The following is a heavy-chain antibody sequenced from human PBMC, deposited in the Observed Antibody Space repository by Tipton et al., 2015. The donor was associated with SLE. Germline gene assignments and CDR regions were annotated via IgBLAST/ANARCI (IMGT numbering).Heavy chain of an antibody. CDR1: GGSFSGYY. J-gene: IGHJ4*02. Sequence: LRLSCAVYGGSFSGYYWSWIRQPPGKGLEWIGEINHSGSTNYNPSLKSRVTISVDTSKNQFSLKLSSVTAADTAVYYCARGTSITYFDYWGQGTLVTVSS. D-gene: IGHD1-14*01. CDR2: INHSGST. V-gene: IGHV4-34*01. CDR3: ARGTSITYFDY.